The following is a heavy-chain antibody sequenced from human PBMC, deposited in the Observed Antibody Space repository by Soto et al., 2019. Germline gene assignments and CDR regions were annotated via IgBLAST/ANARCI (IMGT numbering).Heavy chain of an antibody. D-gene: IGHD6-13*01. Sequence: WSWIRQPPGKGLEWIGYIYYSGSTNYNHSLKSRVTISVDTSKNQVSLKLVSVTAADKAVYYCARQYASSSGRDWYFALWGRGTLVTVSS. J-gene: IGHJ2*01. V-gene: IGHV4-59*08. CDR3: ARQYASSSGRDWYFAL. CDR2: IYYSGST.